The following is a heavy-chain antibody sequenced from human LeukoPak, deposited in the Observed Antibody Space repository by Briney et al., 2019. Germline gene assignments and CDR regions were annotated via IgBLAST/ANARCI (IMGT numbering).Heavy chain of an antibody. CDR2: IKKDGSEK. CDR1: GFTLSSYW. Sequence: GGSLRLSCAASGFTLSSYWMSWVRQAPGKGLEWVANIKKDGSEKLYVDSVEGRFTISRDHAKNSLYLQMNSLRVADTAVYYCVRSGTSASSDYWGQGTLVTVSS. CDR3: VRSGTSASSDY. D-gene: IGHD1-7*01. V-gene: IGHV3-7*01. J-gene: IGHJ4*02.